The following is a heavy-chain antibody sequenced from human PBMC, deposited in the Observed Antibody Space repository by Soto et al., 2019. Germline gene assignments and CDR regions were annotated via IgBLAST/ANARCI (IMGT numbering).Heavy chain of an antibody. CDR2: IITLFGTA. CDR1: GGTFSSHS. J-gene: IGHJ4*02. Sequence: VQLMQSGAEGKQPGSSVKVSCKASGGTFSSHSINWVRQALGQGLEWMGGIITLFGTANYAQNFQGRVTITADKSTSTAYMELNSLRSDDTAVYYCAREVGYGDFSAALLDWGQGTLVTVSS. D-gene: IGHD4-17*01. V-gene: IGHV1-69*06. CDR3: AREVGYGDFSAALLD.